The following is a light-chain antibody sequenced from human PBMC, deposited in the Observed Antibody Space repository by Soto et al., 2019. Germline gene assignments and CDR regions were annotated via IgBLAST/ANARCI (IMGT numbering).Light chain of an antibody. V-gene: IGKV3-20*01. CDR1: QSVSSNN. CDR3: QHFSTSPRWT. CDR2: GAS. J-gene: IGKJ1*01. Sequence: EIVLTQSPGTLSLSPGERATLSCRASQSVSSNNLAWYQQKPGQAPRVLIYGASSRATGIPDRFSGSGSGTDFTLTISRRELKVLAVYYCQHFSTSPRWTFGQGTKVDI.